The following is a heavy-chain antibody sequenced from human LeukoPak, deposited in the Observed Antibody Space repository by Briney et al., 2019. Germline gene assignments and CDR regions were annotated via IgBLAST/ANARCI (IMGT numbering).Heavy chain of an antibody. CDR3: ARGPYYDFWSGSHHFYYYGMDV. Sequence: GGSLRLSCAASGFTVSSNYMSWVRQAPGKGLQWVSVIYSGGSTYYADSVKGRFTISRHNSKNTLYLQMNSLRAEDTAVYYCARGPYYDFWSGSHHFYYYGMDVWGQGTTVTVSS. CDR2: IYSGGST. J-gene: IGHJ6*02. D-gene: IGHD3-3*01. V-gene: IGHV3-53*04. CDR1: GFTVSSNY.